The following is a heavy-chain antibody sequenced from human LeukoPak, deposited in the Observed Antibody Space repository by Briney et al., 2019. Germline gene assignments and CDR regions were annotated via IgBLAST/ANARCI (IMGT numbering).Heavy chain of an antibody. Sequence: GASVKVSCKASGYTFTGYYMHWVRQAPGQGLEWMGWINPNSGGTNYAQKFQGRVTMTRDTSISTAYMELSRLRSDDTAVYYCARDLGYAYYYMDVWGKGATVTVSS. CDR1: GYTFTGYY. V-gene: IGHV1-2*02. CDR3: ARDLGYAYYYMDV. CDR2: INPNSGGT. J-gene: IGHJ6*03. D-gene: IGHD2-15*01.